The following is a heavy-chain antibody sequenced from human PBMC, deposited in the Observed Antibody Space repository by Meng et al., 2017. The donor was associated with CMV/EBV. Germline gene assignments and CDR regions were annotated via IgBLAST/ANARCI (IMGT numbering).Heavy chain of an antibody. V-gene: IGHV4-4*07. Sequence: QVQLQSSGPGLVKPSETLSLTCIVSGASIKNYNWNWVWQPAGQGLEWIGLIQVIGHTVYNPSLKSRVTVSLDASKSQFSLTLNSVTAADTATYYCAGSRPGGGACDYWGQGILVTVSS. CDR3: AGSRPGGGACDY. J-gene: IGHJ4*02. D-gene: IGHD3-16*01. CDR1: GASIKNYN. CDR2: IQVIGHT.